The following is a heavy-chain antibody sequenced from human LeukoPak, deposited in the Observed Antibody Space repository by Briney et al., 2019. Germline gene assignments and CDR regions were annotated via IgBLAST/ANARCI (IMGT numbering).Heavy chain of an antibody. J-gene: IGHJ4*02. Sequence: PGRSLRLPCAASGFTFSSYGMHWVRQAPGKGLEWVAVIWYDGSNKYYADSVKGRFTISRDNSKNTLYLQMNSLRDEDTAVYYCAKHRFESGGYHSTDWGQGTLVTVSS. V-gene: IGHV3-33*06. CDR3: AKHRFESGGYHSTD. CDR1: GFTFSSYG. CDR2: IWYDGSNK. D-gene: IGHD3-22*01.